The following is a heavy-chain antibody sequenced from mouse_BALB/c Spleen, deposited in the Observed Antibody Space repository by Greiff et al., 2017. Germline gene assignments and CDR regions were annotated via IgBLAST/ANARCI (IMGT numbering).Heavy chain of an antibody. CDR2: IDTSDSYT. D-gene: IGHD2-1*01. V-gene: IGHV1-69*01. CDR3: ARGHGNYWYFDV. J-gene: IGHJ1*01. Sequence: VQLQQPGAELVMPGASVKMSCKASGYTFTDYWMHWVKQRPGQGLEWIGAIDTSDSYTSYNQKFKGKATLTVDESSSTAYMQLSSLTSEDSAVYYCARGHGNYWYFDVWGAGTTVTVSS. CDR1: GYTFTDYW.